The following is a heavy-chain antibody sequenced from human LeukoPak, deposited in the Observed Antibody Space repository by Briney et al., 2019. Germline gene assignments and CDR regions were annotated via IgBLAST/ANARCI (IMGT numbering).Heavy chain of an antibody. CDR2: ISWNSGSI. CDR1: GFTLDDYA. Sequence: GRSLRLSCAASGFTLDDYAMHWVRQAPGKGLEWVAGISWNSGSIGYADSVKGRFTISRDNAKNSLYLQMNSLRAEDTALYYCAKDKGIAAAGPFDYWGQGTLVTVSS. J-gene: IGHJ4*02. CDR3: AKDKGIAAAGPFDY. D-gene: IGHD6-13*01. V-gene: IGHV3-9*01.